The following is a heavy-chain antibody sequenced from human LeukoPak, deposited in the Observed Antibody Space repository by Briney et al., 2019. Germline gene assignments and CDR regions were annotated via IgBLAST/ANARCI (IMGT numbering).Heavy chain of an antibody. D-gene: IGHD3-22*01. J-gene: IGHJ4*02. CDR3: VRGVGLYDTIGYFDY. CDR2: LSYDGTNK. V-gene: IGHV3-30-3*01. Sequence: HAGGSLRLSCAASGFTVSICAMHWVRQAPGKGLEWVATLSYDGTNKYYADSVKGRFTISRDNSKNTLYLQMNSLRAEDTAVYYCVRGVGLYDTIGYFDYWGQGTLVTVSS. CDR1: GFTVSICA.